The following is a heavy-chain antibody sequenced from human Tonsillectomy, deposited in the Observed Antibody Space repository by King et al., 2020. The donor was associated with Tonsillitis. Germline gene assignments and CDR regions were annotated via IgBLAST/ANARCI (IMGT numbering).Heavy chain of an antibody. D-gene: IGHD3-22*01. J-gene: IGHJ1*01. CDR3: ATLNSGSSVTPAEYFQR. Sequence: VQLLESGGGLVQPGGSLRLSCAASGFTFSSYVMTWVRQAPGKRLEWVSVIYSGGTITYYADSVKGRFTISRDNSKNTLFLQMNSLRAEDTAVYYCATLNSGSSVTPAEYFQRWGQGTLVTVSS. CDR2: IYSGGTIT. V-gene: IGHV3-23*03. CDR1: GFTFSSYV.